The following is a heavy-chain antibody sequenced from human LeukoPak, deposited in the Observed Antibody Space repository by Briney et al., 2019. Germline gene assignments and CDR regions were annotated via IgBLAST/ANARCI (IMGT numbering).Heavy chain of an antibody. CDR2: IYYSGST. Sequence: SETLSLTCTVSGGSISSYYWSWIRQPPGKGLEWIGYIYYSGSTNYNPSLKSRVTISVDTSKNQFSLKLSSVTAADTAVYYCARVGYGSGSYLMPQGLNYLDYWGQGTLVTVSS. J-gene: IGHJ4*02. CDR3: ARVGYGSGSYLMPQGLNYLDY. CDR1: GGSISSYY. D-gene: IGHD3-10*01. V-gene: IGHV4-59*01.